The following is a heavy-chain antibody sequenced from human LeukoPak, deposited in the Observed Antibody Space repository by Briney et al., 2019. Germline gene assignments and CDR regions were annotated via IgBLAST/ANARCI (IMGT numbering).Heavy chain of an antibody. Sequence: SETLSLTCTVSGGSISSGGHYWSWIRQHPGKGLEWIGYIHYSGSAYYNASLKSRVTISVDTSKNQLSLKLSSVTAADTAVYYCARASSYSGYDAYYFEHWGQGTLVTVSS. CDR1: GGSISSGGHY. D-gene: IGHD5-12*01. V-gene: IGHV4-31*03. CDR2: IHYSGSA. J-gene: IGHJ4*02. CDR3: ARASSYSGYDAYYFEH.